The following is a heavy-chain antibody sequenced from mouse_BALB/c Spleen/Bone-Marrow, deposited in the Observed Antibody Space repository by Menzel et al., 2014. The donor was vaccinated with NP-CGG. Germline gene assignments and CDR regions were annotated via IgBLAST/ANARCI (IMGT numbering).Heavy chain of an antibody. CDR3: ARPTTVVATGGSFDY. D-gene: IGHD1-1*01. CDR2: ISSGGSYT. Sequence: EVKLEESGGDLVKPGGSLKLSCAASGFTFSSYGMSWVRQTPDKRLEWVATISSGGSYTYYPDSVKGRFTISRDNAKNNLYLQMSSLKSEDTAMYYCARPTTVVATGGSFDYWGQGTTLTVSS. CDR1: GFTFSSYG. J-gene: IGHJ2*01. V-gene: IGHV5-6*02.